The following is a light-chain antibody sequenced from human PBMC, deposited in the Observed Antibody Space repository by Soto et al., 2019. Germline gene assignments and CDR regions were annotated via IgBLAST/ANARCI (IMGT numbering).Light chain of an antibody. Sequence: DIQMTQSPSTLSASVGDRVTITCRASQSISSWLAWSQQKPGKATKLLIYKATRLASGVPPRLSGSGSGTEFNLTNSSLQPDDFATYYCQQYDDYPFTFGPGTKVNIK. CDR1: QSISSW. J-gene: IGKJ3*01. V-gene: IGKV1-5*03. CDR2: KAT. CDR3: QQYDDYPFT.